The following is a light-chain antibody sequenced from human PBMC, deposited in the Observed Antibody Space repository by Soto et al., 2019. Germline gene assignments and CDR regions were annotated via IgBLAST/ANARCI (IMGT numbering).Light chain of an antibody. J-gene: IGKJ4*01. Sequence: EIVLAQSPDTLSLSPGERATLSCRTSQSMSTNYLAWYQQKSGQPPRLLIYGASIRATGIPDRFSGSGSGTEFSLTISRLEPEDFAVSYCHQYDRSPLTFGGGAKVEIK. CDR3: HQYDRSPLT. CDR2: GAS. CDR1: QSMSTNY. V-gene: IGKV3-20*01.